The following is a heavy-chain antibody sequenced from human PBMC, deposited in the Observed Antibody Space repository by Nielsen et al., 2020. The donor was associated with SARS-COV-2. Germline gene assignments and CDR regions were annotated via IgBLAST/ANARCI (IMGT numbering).Heavy chain of an antibody. V-gene: IGHV4-59*08. CDR2: IYYNESP. J-gene: IGHJ4*02. CDR3: ARRNKGPFDY. CDR1: GASISSFY. Sequence: SETLSLTCTVSGASISSFYWSWIRQPPGKGLEWIGYIYYNESPNYNPSLKSRVTISVDTSKNHFSLTLYSVTAADTAVYYCARRNKGPFDYWGQGTPVTVSS.